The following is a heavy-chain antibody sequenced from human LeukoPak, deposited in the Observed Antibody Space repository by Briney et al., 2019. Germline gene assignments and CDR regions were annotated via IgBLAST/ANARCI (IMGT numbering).Heavy chain of an antibody. CDR2: ISSSGTTK. D-gene: IGHD5-24*01. J-gene: IGHJ4*02. Sequence: GGSLRLSCAASGFTFSSYEMNWVRQAPGKGLEWVSYISSSGTTKYYADSVKGRFTISRDNAKDSLYLQMNSLRAEDTALYYCARDRRRDGNNYLDYWGQGALVTASS. V-gene: IGHV3-48*03. CDR3: ARDRRRDGNNYLDY. CDR1: GFTFSSYE.